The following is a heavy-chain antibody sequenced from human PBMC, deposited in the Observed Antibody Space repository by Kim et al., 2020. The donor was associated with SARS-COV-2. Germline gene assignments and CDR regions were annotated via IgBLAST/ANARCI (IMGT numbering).Heavy chain of an antibody. V-gene: IGHV4-39*01. Sequence: SETLSLTCTVSGGSISSSSYYWGWIRQPPGKGLEWIGSIYYSGSTYYNPSLKSRVTISVDTSKNQFSLKLSSVTAADTAVYYCARLDYYGSGKRSFDYWGQGTLVTVSS. CDR2: IYYSGST. J-gene: IGHJ4*02. D-gene: IGHD3-10*01. CDR3: ARLDYYGSGKRSFDY. CDR1: GGSISSSSYY.